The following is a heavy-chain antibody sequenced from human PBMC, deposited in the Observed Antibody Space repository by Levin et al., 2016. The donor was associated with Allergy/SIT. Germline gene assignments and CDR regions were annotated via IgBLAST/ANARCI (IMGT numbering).Heavy chain of an antibody. V-gene: IGHV1-69*13. CDR3: ARGAYGGNVGGYYYYDVDV. CDR1: GGTLNSYA. D-gene: IGHD4-23*01. J-gene: IGHJ6*02. Sequence: SVKVSCKASGGTLNSYAINWVRQAPGQGLEWMGGIIPIRDTSTYAQKFQGRVTLTADESTSTAYMELISLTSEDTAVYYCARGAYGGNVGGYYYYDVDVWGQGTTVTVSS. CDR2: IIPIRDTS.